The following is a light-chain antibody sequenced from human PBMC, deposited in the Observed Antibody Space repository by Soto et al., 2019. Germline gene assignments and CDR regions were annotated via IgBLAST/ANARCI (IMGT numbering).Light chain of an antibody. Sequence: DTQMTQSPSTLSASIGDRVTITCRSSQVITNDLGWYQQKPGKAPKRLIYAASTLQSGVPSRFSGSGSATEFTLTISSLQPEDFATYYCLQHNTYPWTFGQGTKVDIK. V-gene: IGKV1-17*01. CDR3: LQHNTYPWT. CDR2: AAS. CDR1: QVITND. J-gene: IGKJ1*01.